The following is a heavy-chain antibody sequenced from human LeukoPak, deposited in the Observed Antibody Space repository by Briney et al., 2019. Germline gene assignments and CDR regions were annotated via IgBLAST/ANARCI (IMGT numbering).Heavy chain of an antibody. CDR2: VSGSGGST. CDR1: GFPFSSYA. Sequence: GGSLRLPCAASGFPFSSYAMSWVRQAPGKGREWVSAVSGSGGSTYYADSVKGRFTISRDNSKNTLYLQMNSLRAEDTAVYYCAKVTAVAGTETSDYYYYGMDVWGQGTTVTVSS. V-gene: IGHV3-23*01. D-gene: IGHD6-19*01. CDR3: AKVTAVAGTETSDYYYYGMDV. J-gene: IGHJ6*02.